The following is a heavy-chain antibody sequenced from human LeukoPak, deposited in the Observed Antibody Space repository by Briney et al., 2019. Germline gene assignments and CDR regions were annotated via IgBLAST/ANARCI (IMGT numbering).Heavy chain of an antibody. J-gene: IGHJ4*02. CDR2: INAGNGNT. Sequence: ASVKVSCKASGYTFTSYAMHWVRQAPGQRLEWMGWINAGNGNTKYSQKFQGRVTITRDTSASTAYMELSSLRSEDTAVYYCARDGQGGNWGFYGCWGQGTLVTVSS. D-gene: IGHD7-27*01. CDR3: ARDGQGGNWGFYGC. CDR1: GYTFTSYA. V-gene: IGHV1-3*01.